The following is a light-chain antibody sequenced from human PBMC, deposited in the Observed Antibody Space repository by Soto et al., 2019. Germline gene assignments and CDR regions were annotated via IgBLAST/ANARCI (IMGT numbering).Light chain of an antibody. CDR3: AAWDDSLNGYV. CDR1: SSNIGRNS. CDR2: NTN. J-gene: IGLJ1*01. Sequence: SVLTQAPSASETPGQRVTISCSGRSSNIGRNSISWYQQFPGTAPKLLIYNTNQRPAGVPDRFSGSKSGTSASLAIRGLQSDDEADYYCAAWDDSLNGYVFGTGTKVTVL. V-gene: IGLV1-44*01.